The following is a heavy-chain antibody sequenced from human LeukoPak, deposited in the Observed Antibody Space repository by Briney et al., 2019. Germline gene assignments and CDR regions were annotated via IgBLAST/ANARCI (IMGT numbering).Heavy chain of an antibody. V-gene: IGHV3-23*01. J-gene: IGHJ3*02. CDR2: ITDSGVDT. Sequence: GGSLRLSCAVSGFTFNNYAMTWVRQAPGKGLEWVSSITDSGVDTYYADSVKGRFSISRDNSKNTLYLQMNSPRAEDTAVYYCAKPGYCSSTSCYIPPNDAFDIWGQGTMVTVSS. D-gene: IGHD2-2*02. CDR3: AKPGYCSSTSCYIPPNDAFDI. CDR1: GFTFNNYA.